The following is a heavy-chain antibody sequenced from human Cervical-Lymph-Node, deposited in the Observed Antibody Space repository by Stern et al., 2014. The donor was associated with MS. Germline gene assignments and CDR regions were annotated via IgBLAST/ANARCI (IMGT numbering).Heavy chain of an antibody. CDR2: IFPGASDT. CDR1: GYTFTDYW. J-gene: IGHJ4*02. D-gene: IGHD6-19*01. Sequence: EVQLVESGAEVRKPGQSLTISCNISGYTFTDYWIALGRQMTGKGLEWMVAIFPGASDTRYSPSFQGHVTISVDTSINTAYLQWSDLRASDTAMYYCARPHSPGWSYYFDFWGQGTLVAVSS. CDR3: ARPHSPGWSYYFDF. V-gene: IGHV5-51*01.